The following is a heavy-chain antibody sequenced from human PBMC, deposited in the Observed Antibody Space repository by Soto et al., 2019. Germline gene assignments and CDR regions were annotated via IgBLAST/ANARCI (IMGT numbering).Heavy chain of an antibody. J-gene: IGHJ4*02. CDR2: IKSKNDGGTT. D-gene: IGHD2-2*01. Sequence: EVQVVESGGGLVKPGGSLRLSCAASGFGFTNSWMNWVRQAPGKGLEWVGRIKSKNDGGTTDYAAPVQGRFTISRDDSKTTIYLQMNSLKTEDTAVYYFTSAGQDWTSTTCKAYWGQGTPVTVSS. V-gene: IGHV3-15*07. CDR1: GFGFTNSW. CDR3: TSAGQDWTSTTCKAY.